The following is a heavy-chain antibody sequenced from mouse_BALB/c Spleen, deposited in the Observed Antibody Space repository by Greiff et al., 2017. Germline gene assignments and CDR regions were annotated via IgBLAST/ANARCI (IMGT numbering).Heavy chain of an antibody. CDR2: INPGSGGT. CDR3: ARSVYGYDVLAY. Sequence: VQLQQSGAELVRPGTSVKVSCKASGYAFTNYLIEWVKQRPGQGLEWIGVINPGSGGTNYNEKFKGKATLTADKSSSTAYMQLSSLTSDDSAVYFCARSVYGYDVLAYWGQETLVTVSA. J-gene: IGHJ3*01. V-gene: IGHV1-54*01. D-gene: IGHD2-2*01. CDR1: GYAFTNYL.